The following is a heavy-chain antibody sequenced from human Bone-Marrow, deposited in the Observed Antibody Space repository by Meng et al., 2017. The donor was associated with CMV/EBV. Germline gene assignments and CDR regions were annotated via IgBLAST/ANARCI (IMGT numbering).Heavy chain of an antibody. Sequence: GGSLRLSCAASGFTFRSYAMHWVRQAPGKGLEWVAVISYDGSNKYYADSVKGRFTISRDNSKNTLYLQMNSLRAEDTAVYYCARLLAENYDFWSGRPPTNYYGMDVWGQGTTVTVSS. CDR3: ARLLAENYDFWSGRPPTNYYGMDV. D-gene: IGHD3-3*01. J-gene: IGHJ6*02. CDR2: ISYDGSNK. CDR1: GFTFRSYA. V-gene: IGHV3-30*04.